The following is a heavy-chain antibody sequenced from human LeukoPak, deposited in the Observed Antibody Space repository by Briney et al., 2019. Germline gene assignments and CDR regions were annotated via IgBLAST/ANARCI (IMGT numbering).Heavy chain of an antibody. CDR1: GFSVSTYS. J-gene: IGHJ4*02. V-gene: IGHV3-7*01. Sequence: GGSLRLSCAASGFSVSTYSMNWVRQPPGKGLEWVANIKQDGSEKQYVDSVRGRFTISRDNAKNSLYLQMNSLRVEDTAVYYCARDGFVGAADYWGQGTLVTVSS. CDR2: IKQDGSEK. CDR3: ARDGFVGAADY. D-gene: IGHD6-13*01.